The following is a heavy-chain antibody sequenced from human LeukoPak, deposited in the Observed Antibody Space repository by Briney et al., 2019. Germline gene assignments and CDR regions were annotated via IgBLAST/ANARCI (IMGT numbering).Heavy chain of an antibody. CDR3: ARGGARTGGVFDI. V-gene: IGHV3-30*04. CDR2: ISYDGSNK. Sequence: GRSLRHSCAASGFTFSSYAMHWVRQAPGKGLEWVAVISYDGSNKYYADSVKGRFTISRDNSKNTLYLQMNSLRAEDTAVYYCARGGARTGGVFDIWGQGTMVTVSS. J-gene: IGHJ3*02. D-gene: IGHD1-14*01. CDR1: GFTFSSYA.